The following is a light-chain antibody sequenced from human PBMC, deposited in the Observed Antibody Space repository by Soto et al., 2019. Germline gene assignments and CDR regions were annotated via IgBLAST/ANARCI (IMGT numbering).Light chain of an antibody. CDR1: QAISSA. V-gene: IGKV1-13*02. Sequence: AIQLTQSPSSLSASVGDRVSITCRASQAISSALAWYQQKPGKAPKLLIYDASNLQGGVPSRFIGSGSGTDFTLTISGLQPQDFATYYCHQFSTYPFTFGPGTKVDVK. J-gene: IGKJ3*01. CDR2: DAS. CDR3: HQFSTYPFT.